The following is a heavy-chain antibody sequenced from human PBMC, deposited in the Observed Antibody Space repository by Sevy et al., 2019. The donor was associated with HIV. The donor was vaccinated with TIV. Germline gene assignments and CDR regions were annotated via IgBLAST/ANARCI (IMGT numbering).Heavy chain of an antibody. CDR3: ARDHEFYDYGDYGPKFFPDY. V-gene: IGHV3-33*01. J-gene: IGHJ4*02. CDR2: IWFDGSNS. D-gene: IGHD4-17*01. CDR1: GFSFSSYG. Sequence: GGSLRLSCAASGFSFSSYGMHWVRQAPGKGLEWVALIWFDGSNSYYADSVKGRFTISRDTSKNTVYLQMNSLRAEDTAVYYCARDHEFYDYGDYGPKFFPDYWGQGNLVTVSS.